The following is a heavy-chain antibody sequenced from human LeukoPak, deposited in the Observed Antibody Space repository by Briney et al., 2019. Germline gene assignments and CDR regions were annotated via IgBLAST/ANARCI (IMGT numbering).Heavy chain of an antibody. CDR1: GFTFSSYE. D-gene: IGHD4/OR15-4a*01. V-gene: IGHV3-48*03. Sequence: GGSLRLSCAASGFTFSSYEMNWVRQAPGKGLEWVSYISASGSSIYYADSVKGRFTISRDNAKNSLYLQMNSLRAEDTAVYYCARDRGTTMVRSFDIWGEGTMVTVSS. J-gene: IGHJ3*02. CDR3: ARDRGTTMVRSFDI. CDR2: ISASGSSI.